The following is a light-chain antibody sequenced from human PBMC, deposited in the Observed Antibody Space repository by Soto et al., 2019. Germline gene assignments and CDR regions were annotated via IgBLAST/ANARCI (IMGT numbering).Light chain of an antibody. CDR2: DAS. Sequence: EIVMTQSPTILSVSPGERATLSCRASQSVSSYLAWYQQKPGQAPRLLIYDASNRATGIPARFSGSGSGTDFTLTISSLEPEDFAVYYCQQRSNWPPRWTFGQGTKVDIK. CDR3: QQRSNWPPRWT. V-gene: IGKV3-11*01. CDR1: QSVSSY. J-gene: IGKJ1*01.